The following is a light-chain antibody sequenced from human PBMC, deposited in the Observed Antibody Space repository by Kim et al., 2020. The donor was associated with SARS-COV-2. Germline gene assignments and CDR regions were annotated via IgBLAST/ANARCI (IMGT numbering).Light chain of an antibody. CDR2: DVS. CDR3: SSYTSSSTS. V-gene: IGLV2-14*03. J-gene: IGLJ3*02. Sequence: PGQSITISCTGTSSDVGGYNYVSWYQQHPGKAPKLMIYDVSNRPSGVSNRFPGSKSGNTASLTISGLQAEDEADYYCSSYTSSSTSFGGGTQLTVL. CDR1: SSDVGGYNY.